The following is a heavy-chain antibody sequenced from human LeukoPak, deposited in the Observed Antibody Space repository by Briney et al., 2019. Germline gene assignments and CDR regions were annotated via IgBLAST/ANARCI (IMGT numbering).Heavy chain of an antibody. CDR1: GFTFSSYG. Sequence: GGSLRLSCAASGFTFSSYGMHWVRQAPGKGLEWVAVISGSGGSTYYADSVKGRFTISRDNSKNTLYLQMNSLRAEDTAVYYCAKGGGGYYYDSSGYYCDYWGQGTLVTVSS. V-gene: IGHV3-23*01. CDR3: AKGGGGYYYDSSGYYCDY. J-gene: IGHJ4*02. D-gene: IGHD3-22*01. CDR2: ISGSGGST.